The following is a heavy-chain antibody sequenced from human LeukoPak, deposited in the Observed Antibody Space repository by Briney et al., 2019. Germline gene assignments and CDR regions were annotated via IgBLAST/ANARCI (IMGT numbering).Heavy chain of an antibody. V-gene: IGHV3-21*01. D-gene: IGHD3-10*02. CDR2: IISSGSYI. CDR3: AELAITMIGGV. CDR1: AFTLSSYC. Sequence: GRSLRLSCAASAFTLSSYCISCVRQAAGRGLEWVSSIISSGSYINYADSAKGRFTISRDNAKNSLYLQMNSLRAEDTAVYYCAELAITMIGGVWGKGTTVTTSS. J-gene: IGHJ6*04.